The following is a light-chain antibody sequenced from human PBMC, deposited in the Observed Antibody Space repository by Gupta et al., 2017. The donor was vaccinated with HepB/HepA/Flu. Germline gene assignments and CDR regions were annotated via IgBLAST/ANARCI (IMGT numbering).Light chain of an antibody. Sequence: IQMTQPPPSLSASVGDSVTITFRASQSFTNQLAWYQQKPGKAPKLLIYSVSSLQTGVPSLFSGSASGTDFTLTISSLQPDDVETYYCQQLRTFGQGTKVEIK. CDR1: QSFTNQ. CDR3: QQLRT. V-gene: IGKV1-27*01. J-gene: IGKJ1*01. CDR2: SVS.